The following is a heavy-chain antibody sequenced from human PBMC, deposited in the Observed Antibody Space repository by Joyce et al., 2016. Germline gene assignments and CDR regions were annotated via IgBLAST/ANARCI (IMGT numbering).Heavy chain of an antibody. CDR1: GGSISSSTYY. Sequence: QLQLQESGPGLVKPSETLSLTCTVSGGSISSSTYYWGWIGQPPGKGLECIGSIYYVGSTYYNPSLKSRVTISVDTSKNQFSLKLTSLTAADTAVFYCATWRGSFPFFDYWGQGTLVTVSS. V-gene: IGHV4-39*07. CDR3: ATWRGSFPFFDY. J-gene: IGHJ4*02. D-gene: IGHD1-26*01. CDR2: IYYVGST.